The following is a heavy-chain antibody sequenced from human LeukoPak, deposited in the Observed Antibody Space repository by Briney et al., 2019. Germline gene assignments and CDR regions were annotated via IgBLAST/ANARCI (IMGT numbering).Heavy chain of an antibody. Sequence: GGSLRLSCAASGFTFSSYWMSWVRQAPGKGLEWVANIKQDGSEKYYVDSVKGRFTISRDNAKNSLYLQMNGLRAEDTAVYYCARDYYGSGSYYFFDYWGQGTLVTVSS. CDR1: GFTFSSYW. CDR2: IKQDGSEK. V-gene: IGHV3-7*01. J-gene: IGHJ4*02. D-gene: IGHD3-10*01. CDR3: ARDYYGSGSYYFFDY.